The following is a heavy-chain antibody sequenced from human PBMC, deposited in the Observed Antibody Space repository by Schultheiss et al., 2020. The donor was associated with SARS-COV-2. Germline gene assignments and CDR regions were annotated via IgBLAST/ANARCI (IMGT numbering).Heavy chain of an antibody. Sequence: SVKVSCKASGGTFSSYAISWVRQAPGQGLEWMGGIIPIFGTANYAQKFQGRVTITADESTSTAYMELSSLRSEDSAVYYCARGYRSGWSYYWYFDLWGRGTLVTVSS. CDR1: GGTFSSYA. V-gene: IGHV1-69*13. CDR3: ARGYRSGWSYYWYFDL. J-gene: IGHJ2*01. D-gene: IGHD6-19*01. CDR2: IIPIFGTA.